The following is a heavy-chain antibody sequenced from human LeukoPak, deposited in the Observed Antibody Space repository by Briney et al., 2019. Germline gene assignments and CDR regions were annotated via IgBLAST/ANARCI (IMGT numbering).Heavy chain of an antibody. CDR2: IYYSGST. Sequence: PSETLSLTCTVSGGSISSYYWSWIRQPPGKGLEWIGYIYYSGSTNYNPSLKSRVTISVDTSKNQFSLKPSSVTAADTAVYYCARVGSSGWYYFDYWGQGTLVTVSS. J-gene: IGHJ4*02. CDR1: GGSISSYY. D-gene: IGHD6-19*01. CDR3: ARVGSSGWYYFDY. V-gene: IGHV4-59*01.